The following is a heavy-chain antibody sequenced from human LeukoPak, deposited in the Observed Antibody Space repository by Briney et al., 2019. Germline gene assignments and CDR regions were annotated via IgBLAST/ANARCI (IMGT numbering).Heavy chain of an antibody. D-gene: IGHD1-26*01. Sequence: GASVKVSCKASGYSFTSNVISWVRQAPGQGLEWMGWISAYNGNTNYAQKLQGRVTMTTDTSTSTAYMELRSLRSEDTAVYYCASDRTDSGSYIPIWGQGTMVTVSS. J-gene: IGHJ3*02. CDR3: ASDRTDSGSYIPI. CDR1: GYSFTSNV. CDR2: ISAYNGNT. V-gene: IGHV1-18*01.